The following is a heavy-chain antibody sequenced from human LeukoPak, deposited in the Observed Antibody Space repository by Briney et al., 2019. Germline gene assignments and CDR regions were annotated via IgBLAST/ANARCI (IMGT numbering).Heavy chain of an antibody. Sequence: GWSPRLSCATSALTLADNSTHCFLRTTGEGLEWVSGISGNSGCIGYADSVKGRFTISRDNAKSSLYLQMNSLRAEDRALYYCAISKGRESYGPDAFDVRGQGTMVTVSS. CDR3: AISKGRESYGPDAFDV. J-gene: IGHJ3*01. CDR1: ALTLADNS. D-gene: IGHD3-10*01. V-gene: IGHV3-9*01. CDR2: ISGNSGCI.